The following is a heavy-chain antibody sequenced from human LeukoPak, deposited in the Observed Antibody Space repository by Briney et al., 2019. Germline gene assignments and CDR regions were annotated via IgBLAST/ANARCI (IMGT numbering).Heavy chain of an antibody. CDR2: INTNTGNS. J-gene: IGHJ6*03. CDR3: ARDALSIAAALGAYMDV. CDR1: GYTFTSYA. V-gene: IGHV7-4-1*02. D-gene: IGHD6-13*01. Sequence: ASVKVSCKGSGYTFTSYAMNRVRQAPGQGLEWMGWINTNTGNSTYAQGFTGRFVFSLDTSVSTAYLQISSLKAEDTAVYYCARDALSIAAALGAYMDVWGKGTTVTVSS.